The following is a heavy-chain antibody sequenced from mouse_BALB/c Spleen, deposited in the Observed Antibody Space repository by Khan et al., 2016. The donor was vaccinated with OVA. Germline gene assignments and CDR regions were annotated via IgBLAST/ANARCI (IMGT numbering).Heavy chain of an antibody. CDR1: GYTFTSYW. D-gene: IGHD1-1*01. V-gene: IGHV1S81*02. J-gene: IGHJ2*01. Sequence: QVQLQQSGAELVKAGASVKMSCKASGYTFTSYWMHWVKQRLGQGLEWFAETNPTNGRTYYNEKFKSKATLPVDKSSSTAYMLLSGPTFDDSAVYYCARIKKIVATDVDYWGQGTTLTVSS. CDR2: TNPTNGRT. CDR3: ARIKKIVATDVDY.